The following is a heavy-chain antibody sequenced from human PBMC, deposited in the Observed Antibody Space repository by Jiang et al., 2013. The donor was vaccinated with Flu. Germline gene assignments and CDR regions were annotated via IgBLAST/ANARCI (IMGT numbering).Heavy chain of an antibody. J-gene: IGHJ5*02. CDR2: IYYSGST. CDR3: ARHDSGDYGGWFDP. V-gene: IGHV4-39*01. D-gene: IGHD4-17*01. Sequence: EWIGSIYYSGSTYYNPSLKSRVTIXVDTSKNQXSLKLSSVTAADTAVYYCARHDSGDYGGWFDPWGQGTLVTVSS.